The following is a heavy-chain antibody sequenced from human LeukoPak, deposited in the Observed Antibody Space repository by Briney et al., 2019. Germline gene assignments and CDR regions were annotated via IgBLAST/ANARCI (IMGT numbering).Heavy chain of an antibody. CDR3: ARGVSASSGWYVIDH. CDR1: GYTFTSYG. V-gene: IGHV1-18*01. Sequence: ASVKVSCKASGYTFTSYGISWVRQAPGQGLEWMGWISAYNGNTNYAQKFQGRVTITRYTSASTAYMELRSLRSEDTAVYYCARGVSASSGWYVIDHWGQGTLVTVSS. CDR2: ISAYNGNT. D-gene: IGHD6-19*01. J-gene: IGHJ5*02.